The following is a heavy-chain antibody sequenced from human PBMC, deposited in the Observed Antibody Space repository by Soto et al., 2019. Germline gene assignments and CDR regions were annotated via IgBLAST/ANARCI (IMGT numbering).Heavy chain of an antibody. D-gene: IGHD3-22*01. Sequence: LSLTCTVSGGSISSGGYYWSWIRQHPGKGLEWIGYIYYSGSTYYNPSLKSRVTISVDTSKNQFSLKLSSVTAADTAVYYCARDRRYYDSSGYSSFDYWGQGTLVTVSS. V-gene: IGHV4-31*03. J-gene: IGHJ4*02. CDR3: ARDRRYYDSSGYSSFDY. CDR1: GGSISSGGYY. CDR2: IYYSGST.